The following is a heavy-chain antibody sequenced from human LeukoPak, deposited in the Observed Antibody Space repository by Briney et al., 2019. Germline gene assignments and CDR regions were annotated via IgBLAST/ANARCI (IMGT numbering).Heavy chain of an antibody. CDR2: IIPMFGTA. CDR3: ARDDGPRYCSSTNCYNYYYYYMDV. D-gene: IGHD2-2*02. CDR1: GHTFSSYG. V-gene: IGHV1-69*05. Sequence: SVKISCKASGHTFSSYGINWVRQAPGQGLEWMGRIIPMFGTANYAQKFQGRVTITTDESTSTVYMELSSVRSEDTAVYYCARDDGPRYCSSTNCYNYYYYYMDVWGKGTTVTVSS. J-gene: IGHJ6*03.